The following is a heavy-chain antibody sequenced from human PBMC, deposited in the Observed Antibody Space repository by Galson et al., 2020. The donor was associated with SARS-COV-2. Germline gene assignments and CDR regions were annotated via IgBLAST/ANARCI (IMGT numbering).Heavy chain of an antibody. CDR3: TIERGYSYGYSDY. CDR1: GFTFKSYS. V-gene: IGHV3-21*06. D-gene: IGHD5-18*01. CDR2: ITGTSTNI. J-gene: IGHJ4*02. Sequence: NSGGSLRLSCAASGFTFKSYSMNWVRQATGKGLEWVSYITGTSTNIYYADSVKGRFTISRDNAKNSLYLQMNSLGTEDTAVYYCTIERGYSYGYSDYWGQGPLVTVSS.